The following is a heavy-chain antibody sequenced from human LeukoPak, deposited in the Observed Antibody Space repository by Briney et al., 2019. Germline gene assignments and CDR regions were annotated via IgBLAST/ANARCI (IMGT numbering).Heavy chain of an antibody. D-gene: IGHD1-26*01. Sequence: PGGSLRLSCAASGFIFSDYGMHWVRQAPGKGLEWVAFIRYDGNSQFYADSVKGRFTISRDNGKNTLYLQMNSLGVEDTAVYYCAKDQAGAWGQGTRVTVSS. CDR3: AKDQAGA. CDR2: IRYDGNSQ. CDR1: GFIFSDYG. J-gene: IGHJ5*02. V-gene: IGHV3-30*02.